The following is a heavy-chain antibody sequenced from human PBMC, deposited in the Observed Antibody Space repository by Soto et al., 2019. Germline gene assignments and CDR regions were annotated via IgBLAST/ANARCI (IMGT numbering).Heavy chain of an antibody. Sequence: GESLKISCKGSGYSFTSYWIGWVRRMPGKGLEWMGIIYPGDSDTRYSPSFQGQVTISADKSISTAYLQWSSLKASDTAMYYCARQETYYYDSSGYSPNAFDIWGQGTMVTV. V-gene: IGHV5-51*01. CDR1: GYSFTSYW. CDR3: ARQETYYYDSSGYSPNAFDI. J-gene: IGHJ3*02. CDR2: IYPGDSDT. D-gene: IGHD3-22*01.